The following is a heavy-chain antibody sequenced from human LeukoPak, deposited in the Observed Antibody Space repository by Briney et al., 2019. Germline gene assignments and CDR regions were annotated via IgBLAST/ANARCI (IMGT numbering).Heavy chain of an antibody. CDR1: GGTFSSYA. Sequence: ASVKVSCKASGGTFSSYAISWVRQAPGQGLEWMGGIIPIFGTANYAQKFQGRVTITTDESTSTAYMELSSLRSEDTAVYYCARGDLGLPGIFDYWGQRTLVIVSS. D-gene: IGHD2-21*01. CDR3: ARGDLGLPGIFDY. CDR2: IIPIFGTA. J-gene: IGHJ4*02. V-gene: IGHV1-69*05.